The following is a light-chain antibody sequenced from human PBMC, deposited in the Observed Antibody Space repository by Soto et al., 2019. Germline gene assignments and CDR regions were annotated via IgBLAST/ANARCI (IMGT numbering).Light chain of an antibody. CDR3: SSYTTSNTPLYV. Sequence: QSALTQPASVSGSPGQSITISCTGTSSDTAGYNYVSWYQQHPGKASKLMIYEVSNRPSGVSNRFSGSQSGNTASLTISGLQAEDEANYYCSSYTTSNTPLYVFGTGTKVTAL. CDR1: SSDTAGYNY. CDR2: EVS. J-gene: IGLJ1*01. V-gene: IGLV2-14*01.